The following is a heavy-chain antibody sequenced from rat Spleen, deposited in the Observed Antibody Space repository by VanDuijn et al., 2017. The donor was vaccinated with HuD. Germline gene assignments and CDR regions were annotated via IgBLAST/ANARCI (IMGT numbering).Heavy chain of an antibody. CDR3: ARPGITSSVMDA. CDR2: ITYDGSST. Sequence: EVQLVESGGGLLQPGRSLKLSCAASGFTFSDYNMAWVRQAPKKGLEWVATITYDGSSTYYRDSVKGRFTISRDNAKSTLYLQMDSLRSEDTATYYCARPGITSSVMDAWGQGASVTVSS. D-gene: IGHD1-4*01. V-gene: IGHV5-7*01. CDR1: GFTFSDYN. J-gene: IGHJ4*01.